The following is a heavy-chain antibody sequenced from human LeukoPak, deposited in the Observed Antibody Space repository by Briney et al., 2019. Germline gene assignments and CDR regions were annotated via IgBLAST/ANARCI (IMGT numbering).Heavy chain of an antibody. CDR1: GFIFNNYW. J-gene: IGHJ5*02. Sequence: PGGSLRLSCAASGFIFNNYWMSWVRQAPGKGLEWVSATSGSGGSTYYADSVKGRFTISRDNSKNTLYLQMNSLRAEDTAVYYCAKYYSSSWYDWFDPWGQGTLVTVSS. D-gene: IGHD6-13*01. CDR2: TSGSGGST. CDR3: AKYYSSSWYDWFDP. V-gene: IGHV3-23*01.